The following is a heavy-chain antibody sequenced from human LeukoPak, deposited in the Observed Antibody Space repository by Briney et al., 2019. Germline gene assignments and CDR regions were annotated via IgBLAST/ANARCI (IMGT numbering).Heavy chain of an antibody. CDR1: GFTFSSHA. CDR3: ANGNRCTSPNCLGYYYFYMDV. Sequence: GGSLTLSCAVSGFTFSSHAMSWVRQAPGGWLEWVSGFSGSGGTTYYADSVTGRFTIYRDTSKNTLYLQMNSLRDEDTAVYYCANGNRCTSPNCLGYYYFYMDVWGKGTTVTVSS. D-gene: IGHD2-8*01. J-gene: IGHJ6*03. CDR2: FSGSGGTT. V-gene: IGHV3-23*01.